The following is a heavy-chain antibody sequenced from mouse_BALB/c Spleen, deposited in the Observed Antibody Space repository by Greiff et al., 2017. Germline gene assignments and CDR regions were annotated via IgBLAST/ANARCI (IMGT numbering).Heavy chain of an antibody. Sequence: QVHVKQSGAELVRPGVSVKISCKGSGYTFTDYAMHWVKQSHAKSLEWIGVISTYYGDASYNQKFKGKATMTVDKSSSTAYMELARLTSEDSAIYYCARQSAVYAMDYWGQGTSVTVSS. CDR3: ARQSAVYAMDY. CDR1: GYTFTDYA. J-gene: IGHJ4*01. V-gene: IGHV1S137*01. CDR2: ISTYYGDA.